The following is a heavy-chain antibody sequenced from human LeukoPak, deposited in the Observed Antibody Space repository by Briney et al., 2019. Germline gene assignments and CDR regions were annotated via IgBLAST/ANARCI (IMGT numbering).Heavy chain of an antibody. Sequence: GESLKISCNASGYSFTNYWINWVRQMPGTGLELMGRMDPRHSYTTYSPSFQGHVTISADESISTVYLQFSSLKTSDTAIYFCSRQEGADGPYYFFHDMDVWGQGTTVTVSS. J-gene: IGHJ6*02. CDR3: SRQEGADGPYYFFHDMDV. CDR1: GYSFTNYW. D-gene: IGHD3-16*01. V-gene: IGHV5-10-1*01. CDR2: MDPRHSYT.